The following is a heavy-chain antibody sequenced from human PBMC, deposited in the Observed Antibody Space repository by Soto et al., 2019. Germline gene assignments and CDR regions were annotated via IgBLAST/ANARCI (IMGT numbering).Heavy chain of an antibody. J-gene: IGHJ4*02. CDR2: ISYDGSNK. Sequence: QMQLVESGGGVVQPGRSLRLSCAASGFTFSSYAMHWVRQAPGKGLEWVAVISYDGSNKYYADSVKGRFTISRDNSKNTLYLQMNSLRAEDTAVYYCARDRVTMVRGVIITRKGFDYWGQGTLVTVSS. V-gene: IGHV3-30-3*01. CDR1: GFTFSSYA. D-gene: IGHD3-10*01. CDR3: ARDRVTMVRGVIITRKGFDY.